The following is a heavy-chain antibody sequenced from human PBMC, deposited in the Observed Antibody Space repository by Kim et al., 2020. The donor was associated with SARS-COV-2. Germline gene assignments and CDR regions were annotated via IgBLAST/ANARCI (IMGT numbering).Heavy chain of an antibody. D-gene: IGHD1-1*01. J-gene: IGHJ2*01. CDR3: AGRTGYFDL. Sequence: SETLSLICGVSGGSIADGGYAWTWIRQSPDKGLEWIGYIYHNGPVLYNPSLKSRVIMSVDRSKNHFSLKLASVTAADTAVYYCAGRTGYFDLWGRGALVTVSS. V-gene: IGHV4-30-2*06. CDR2: IYHNGPV. CDR1: GGSIADGGYA.